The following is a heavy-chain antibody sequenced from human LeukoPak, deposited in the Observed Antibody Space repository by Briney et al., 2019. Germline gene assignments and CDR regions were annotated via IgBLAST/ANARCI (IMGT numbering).Heavy chain of an antibody. CDR2: IYHRGRD. CDR1: GFSISRGYY. V-gene: IGHV4-38-2*02. Sequence: SETLSPTCTVSGFSISRGYYWGWIRQPPGKGLEWIASIYHRGRDYYNPSLKSRVTISVDTSKNQFSLKLSSVTAADTAVYYCARESPSDLGGSNDFDSWGHGTLVTVSS. J-gene: IGHJ4*01. D-gene: IGHD3-16*01. CDR3: ARESPSDLGGSNDFDS.